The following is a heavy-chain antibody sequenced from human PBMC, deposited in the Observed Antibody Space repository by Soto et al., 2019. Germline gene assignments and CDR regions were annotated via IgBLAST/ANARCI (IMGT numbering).Heavy chain of an antibody. D-gene: IGHD3-3*01. CDR2: ISGGGGST. V-gene: IGHV3-23*01. J-gene: IGHJ4*02. Sequence: AGGSLRLSCAASGFTFSSYAMSWVRQAPGKGLEWVSAISGGGGSTYYADSVKGRFTISRDNSKNTLYLQMNSLRAEDAAVYYCAKELTIFGVVIIPYYFDYWGQGTLVTVSS. CDR1: GFTFSSYA. CDR3: AKELTIFGVVIIPYYFDY.